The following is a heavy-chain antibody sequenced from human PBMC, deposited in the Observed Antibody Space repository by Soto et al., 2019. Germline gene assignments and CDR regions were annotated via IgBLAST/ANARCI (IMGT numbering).Heavy chain of an antibody. CDR1: EFTFSDYA. V-gene: IGHV3-23*01. CDR3: GRDPNGDYIGACER. J-gene: IGHJ3*01. D-gene: IGHD4-17*01. Sequence: EVQQLESGGGLVQPGGSLRLSCAAAEFTFSDYAMTWVRLAPGRGLEWVSSITASGDYAQYTDSVKGRFSVSRDNSRSTLFLQMESLRDEDTAIYFCGRDPNGDYIGACERWGRGTMVTVSS. CDR2: ITASGDYA.